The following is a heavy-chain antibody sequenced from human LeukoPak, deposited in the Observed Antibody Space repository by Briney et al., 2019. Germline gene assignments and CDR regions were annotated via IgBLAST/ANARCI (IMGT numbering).Heavy chain of an antibody. CDR2: ISAYNGNS. CDR1: GYTFTSYG. CDR3: ARSYYYGSGNVDY. J-gene: IGHJ4*02. D-gene: IGHD3-10*01. V-gene: IGHV1-18*01. Sequence: ASVKVSCKASGYTFTSYGISWVRQAPGQGLEWMGWISAYNGNSNYAQKFQGRVTMTRDTSISTAYMELSRLRSDDTAVYYCARSYYYGSGNVDYWGQGTLVTVSS.